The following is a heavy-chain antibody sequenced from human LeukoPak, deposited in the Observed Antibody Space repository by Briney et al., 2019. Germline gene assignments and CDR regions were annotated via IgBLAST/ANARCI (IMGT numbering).Heavy chain of an antibody. CDR3: VRESRPGGAMGLYHNLDY. CDR1: GFTFSDFW. CDR2: IKEDGTEK. V-gene: IGHV3-7*01. Sequence: GGSLRLSCAGSGFTFSDFWMTWVRQTPGKGLEWVANIKEDGTEKNLVDSVKGRLTISRDNTKNLLFLEMNNLRGDDTAIYYCVRESRPGGAMGLYHNLDYWGQGTLVAVSS. J-gene: IGHJ4*02. D-gene: IGHD1-1*01.